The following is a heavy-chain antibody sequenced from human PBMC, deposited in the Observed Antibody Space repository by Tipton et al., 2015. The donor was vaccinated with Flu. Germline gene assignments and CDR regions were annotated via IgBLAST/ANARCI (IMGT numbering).Heavy chain of an antibody. D-gene: IGHD3-10*01. CDR3: ARGSGSGTEMIFDF. CDR2: MYASGRT. V-gene: IGHV4-4*07. CDR1: GDSMNSFY. J-gene: IGHJ4*02. Sequence: GLVKPSESLSVICNVSGDSMNSFYWAWIRQPAGKGLEWIGRMYASGRTKYNPSLKSRVTMSVDTSKNHFSLKLTSVTAADTAVYYCARGSGSGTEMIFDFWGQGTLVTVSS.